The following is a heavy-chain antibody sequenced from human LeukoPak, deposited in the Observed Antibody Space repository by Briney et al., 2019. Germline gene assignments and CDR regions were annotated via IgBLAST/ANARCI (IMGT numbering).Heavy chain of an antibody. Sequence: GESLQISCKGSGYSFTSYWIGWVRQMPRKGLEWMGSIFPGDSDTRYSPSFQGQVTISADKSISTAYLQWSSLKASDTAMYYCARLDARCSSTSCHTYYYYGMDVWGQGTTVIVSS. CDR2: IFPGDSDT. CDR1: GYSFTSYW. CDR3: ARLDARCSSTSCHTYYYYGMDV. D-gene: IGHD2-2*01. J-gene: IGHJ6*02. V-gene: IGHV5-51*01.